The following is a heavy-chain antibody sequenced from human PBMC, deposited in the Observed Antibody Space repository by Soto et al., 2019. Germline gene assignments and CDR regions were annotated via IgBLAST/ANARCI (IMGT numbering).Heavy chain of an antibody. CDR1: GFTFSTYG. V-gene: IGHV3-30*02. CDR3: AKDRDYGSGSYYGAFDY. J-gene: IGHJ4*02. D-gene: IGHD3-10*01. CDR2: IWYDGSNK. Sequence: GGSLRLSCAASGFTFSTYGMHWVRQAPGKGLEWVAVIWYDGSNKYYVDSVKGRFTISRDNSKNTLYLQMNSLRAEDTALYYCAKDRDYGSGSYYGAFDYWGQGTLVTVSS.